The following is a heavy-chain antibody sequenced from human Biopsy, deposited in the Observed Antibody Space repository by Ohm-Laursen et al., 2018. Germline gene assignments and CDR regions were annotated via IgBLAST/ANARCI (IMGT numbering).Heavy chain of an antibody. J-gene: IGHJ3*02. Sequence: TLSLTCTVSGGSINGGRYYWSWLRQPPGKGLEWIGYIYYSGNTHYNPSLKSRITISVDTSKNQFSLKLTSVTAADTAVYYCAKHGSGWTGDDAFHIWGQGTMVTVSS. CDR2: IYYSGNT. V-gene: IGHV4-59*08. CDR1: GGSINGGRYY. D-gene: IGHD6-19*01. CDR3: AKHGSGWTGDDAFHI.